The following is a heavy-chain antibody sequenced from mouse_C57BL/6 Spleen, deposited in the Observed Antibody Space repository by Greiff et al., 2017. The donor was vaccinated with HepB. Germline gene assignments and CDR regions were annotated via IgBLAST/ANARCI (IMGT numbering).Heavy chain of an antibody. J-gene: IGHJ4*01. CDR3: ARLDYGNLYAMDY. D-gene: IGHD2-1*01. CDR1: GYTFTSYD. CDR2: IYPRDGST. V-gene: IGHV1-85*01. Sequence: QVQLKQSGPELVKPGASVKLSCKASGYTFTSYDINWVKQRPGQGLEWIGWIYPRDGSTKYNEKFKGKATLTVDTSSSTAYMELHSLTSEDSAVYFCARLDYGNLYAMDYWGQGTSVTVSS.